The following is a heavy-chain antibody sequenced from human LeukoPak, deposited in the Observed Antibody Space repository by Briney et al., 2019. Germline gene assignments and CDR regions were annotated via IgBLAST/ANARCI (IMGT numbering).Heavy chain of an antibody. CDR1: GFTFSGYA. CDR3: TTDRFN. V-gene: IGHV3-23*01. CDR2: ISGSGGVT. Sequence: GGSLRLSCAASGFTFSGYAMSWVRQAPGKGLEWVSAISGSGGVTYYADSVKGRFTISRDISRNTLYLQMNSLKTEDTAVYYCTTDRFNWGQGTLVTVSS. J-gene: IGHJ4*02.